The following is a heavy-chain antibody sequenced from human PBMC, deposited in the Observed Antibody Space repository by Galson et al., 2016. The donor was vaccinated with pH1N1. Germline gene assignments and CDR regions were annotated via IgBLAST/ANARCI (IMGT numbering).Heavy chain of an antibody. Sequence: QSGAEVKKPGESLKISCKASGYRFTSYWIAWVRQVPGKGLEWVGVVNPGGSTIRYGPPFQGQVTISSDKSINTAYLQWISLKASDTATYYCARQYDFGDYRGNAFDNWGQGTMVIVSS. CDR3: ARQYDFGDYRGNAFDN. CDR2: VNPGGSTI. J-gene: IGHJ3*02. D-gene: IGHD4-17*01. V-gene: IGHV5-51*03. CDR1: GYRFTSYW.